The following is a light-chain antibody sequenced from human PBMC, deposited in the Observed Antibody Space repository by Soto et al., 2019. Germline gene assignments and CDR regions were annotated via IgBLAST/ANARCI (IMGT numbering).Light chain of an antibody. V-gene: IGLV2-14*01. CDR3: SSYTTSGNYV. CDR2: DVI. Sequence: QSVLTQPASVSGSPGQSITISCTGTSSDVAAYNSVSWYQQYPGKAPKLMIYDVIYRPSGVSNRFSVSKSAKTASLTISGLQAEDEADYYCSSYTTSGNYVFGTGTKVTVL. CDR1: SSDVAAYNS. J-gene: IGLJ1*01.